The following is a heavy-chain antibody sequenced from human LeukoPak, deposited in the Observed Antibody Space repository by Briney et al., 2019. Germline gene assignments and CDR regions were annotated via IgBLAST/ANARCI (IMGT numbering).Heavy chain of an antibody. D-gene: IGHD5-18*01. CDR1: GYTFTGYY. CDR3: ARGTRHKTWIQRRVAFDI. CDR2: INPNSGGT. J-gene: IGHJ3*02. V-gene: IGHV1-2*02. Sequence: ASVKVSCKASGYTFTGYYMHWVRQAPGQGLEWMGWINPNSGGTNYAQKFQGRVTMTRDTSISTAYMELSRLRSDDTAVYYCARGTRHKTWIQRRVAFDIWGQGTMVTVSS.